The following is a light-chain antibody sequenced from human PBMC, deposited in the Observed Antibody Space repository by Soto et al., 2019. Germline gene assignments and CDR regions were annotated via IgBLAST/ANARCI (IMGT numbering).Light chain of an antibody. CDR1: QSITSF. CDR3: QQSYSTPWT. Sequence: DIQMTQSPSSLSASVGDRVTITCRASQSITSFLNWYQQKPGKAPKVLIYAASSLQSGVPSRFSGSGSGTDFTLTISSLQPEYFSNYYCQQSYSTPWTFGQETKVEIK. CDR2: AAS. J-gene: IGKJ1*01. V-gene: IGKV1-39*01.